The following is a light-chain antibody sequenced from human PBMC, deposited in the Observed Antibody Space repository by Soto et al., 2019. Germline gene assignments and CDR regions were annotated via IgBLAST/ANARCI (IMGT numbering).Light chain of an antibody. J-gene: IGLJ1*01. CDR3: TSYAGGNNV. V-gene: IGLV2-8*01. CDR2: EVN. CDR1: SSDVGGYNY. Sequence: QSVLTQPPSASGSPGQSVTISCTGTSSDVGGYNYVSWYQQNPGKVPKLMIYEVNKRPSGVPDRFSGSTSGNTASLTVSGLQAEDEADYYCTSYAGGNNVFGTGTKLTVL.